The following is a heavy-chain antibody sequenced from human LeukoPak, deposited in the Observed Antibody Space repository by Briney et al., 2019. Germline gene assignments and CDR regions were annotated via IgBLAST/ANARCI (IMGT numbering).Heavy chain of an antibody. CDR3: ARGGGYSGYDFYFDY. V-gene: IGHV6-1*01. J-gene: IGHJ4*02. Sequence: SQTLSLTCAISGDSVSSNSAAWNWIRQSPSRGLEWLGRTYYRSKWYNDYAVSVKSRITINPDTSKNQLSLQLNSVTPEDTAMYYCARGGGYSGYDFYFDYWGQGTLVTVSS. CDR2: TYYRSKWYN. CDR1: GDSVSSNSAA. D-gene: IGHD5-12*01.